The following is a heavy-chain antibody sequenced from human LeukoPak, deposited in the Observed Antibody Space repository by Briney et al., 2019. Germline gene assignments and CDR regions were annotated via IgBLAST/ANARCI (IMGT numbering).Heavy chain of an antibody. V-gene: IGHV4-59*01. CDR1: GGSISSYY. Sequence: SETLSLTCTVSGGSISSYYWSWIRQPPGKGLEWIGYIYYSGSTNYNPSLKSRVTISVDTSKNQFSLKLSSVTAADTAVYYCAVTPRGISSISWLGWFDPWGQGTLVTVSS. J-gene: IGHJ5*02. D-gene: IGHD2-2*01. CDR3: AVTPRGISSISWLGWFDP. CDR2: IYYSGST.